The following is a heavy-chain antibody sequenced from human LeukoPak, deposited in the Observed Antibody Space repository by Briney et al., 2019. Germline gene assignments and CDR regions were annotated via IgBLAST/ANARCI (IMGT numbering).Heavy chain of an antibody. CDR2: INPDSGGT. V-gene: IGHV1-2*02. CDR3: ANVVVVAAAPDDFDY. CDR1: GYTFTGYY. Sequence: GASVKVSCKASGYTFTGYYMHWVRQAPGQGLEWMGWINPDSGGTNYAQKFQGRVTMTRDTSISTAYMELSRVRSDDTAVYYCANVVVVAAAPDDFDYWGQGTLVTVSS. D-gene: IGHD2-15*01. J-gene: IGHJ4*02.